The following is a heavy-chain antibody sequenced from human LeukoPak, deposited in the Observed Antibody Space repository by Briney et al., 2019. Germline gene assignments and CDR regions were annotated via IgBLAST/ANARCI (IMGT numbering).Heavy chain of an antibody. Sequence: SETLSLTCSVSGCAISPHYWSWIRQPPGKGLEWIGYIFYSGITTYNPSLKSRVSISLDSSKNQFFLRLTSVTAADTAMYYCARAETLAAIYFDFWGQGRLVTVSS. V-gene: IGHV4-59*11. J-gene: IGHJ4*02. D-gene: IGHD6-25*01. CDR1: GCAISPHY. CDR2: IFYSGIT. CDR3: ARAETLAAIYFDF.